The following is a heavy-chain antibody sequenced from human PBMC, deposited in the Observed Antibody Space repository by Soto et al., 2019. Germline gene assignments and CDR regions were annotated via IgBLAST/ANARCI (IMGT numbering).Heavy chain of an antibody. CDR1: GGSISGYG. J-gene: IGHJ4*02. CDR2: IYNSGST. CDR3: AGSPYGDYVTSDY. D-gene: IGHD4-17*01. V-gene: IGHV4-59*08. Sequence: SETLSLTCTVPGGSISGYGWIWMRQPPGKGLKWIGYIYNSGSTNYNPALKSRVTISVDTSKNQFSLKLSSVTAADTAVYYCAGSPYGDYVTSDYWGQGTLVTVSS.